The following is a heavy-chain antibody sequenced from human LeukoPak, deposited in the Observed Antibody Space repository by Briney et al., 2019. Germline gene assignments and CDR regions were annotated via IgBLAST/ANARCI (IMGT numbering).Heavy chain of an antibody. CDR1: GFTFSSYS. J-gene: IGHJ4*02. V-gene: IGHV3-48*01. Sequence: PGGSLRLSCAASGFTFSSYSMNWVRQAPGKGLEWVSYISSSSSSTIYYADSVKGRFTISRDNAKNSLYLQMNSLRAEDTAVYYCARHYDSSGYYYFDYWGQGTLVTVSS. D-gene: IGHD3-22*01. CDR3: ARHYDSSGYYYFDY. CDR2: ISSSSSSTI.